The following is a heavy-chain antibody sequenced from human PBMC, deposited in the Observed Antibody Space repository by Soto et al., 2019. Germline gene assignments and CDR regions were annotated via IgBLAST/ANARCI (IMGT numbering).Heavy chain of an antibody. CDR2: TYYRSRWYN. D-gene: IGHD6-13*01. CDR3: VGKTSHHWYQKDV. Sequence: PSQTLSLTCAISGDSVSSNSAAWNWIRLSPSRGLEWLARTYYRSRWYNDYAVSVRSRITVNPDTSKNQFSLQLTSVTPEDTAVYFCVGKTSHHWYQKDVWGQRTTVPVSA. CDR1: GDSVSSNSAA. V-gene: IGHV6-1*01. J-gene: IGHJ6*01.